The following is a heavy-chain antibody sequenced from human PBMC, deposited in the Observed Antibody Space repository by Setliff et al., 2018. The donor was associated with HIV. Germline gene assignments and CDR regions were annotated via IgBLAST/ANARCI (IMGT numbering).Heavy chain of an antibody. CDR1: DASISTSNFL. V-gene: IGHV4-39*01. CDR3: AISYYYGSGIPGYYFDY. Sequence: SETLSLTCTVSDASISTSNFLWGWIRQSPGKGLEWIGSIYYSGSTYYNPPLKSRVTISVDTSKNQFSLRLSSVTAADTAVYYCAISYYYGSGIPGYYFDYWGQGTLVTVSS. CDR2: IYYSGST. D-gene: IGHD3-10*01. J-gene: IGHJ4*02.